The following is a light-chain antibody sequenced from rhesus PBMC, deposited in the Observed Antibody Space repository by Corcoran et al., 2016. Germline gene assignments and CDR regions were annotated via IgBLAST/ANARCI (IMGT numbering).Light chain of an antibody. CDR1: QRISSW. CDR2: KAS. Sequence: DIQMTQSPSSLSASVGDTVTITCRASQRISSWLDWYQQKPGKAPKLLNYKASRLQSGVPSRFSGSGSGTDFTLTRSSLQPEDFATYYCLQYNSSPFTFGPGTKLDIK. CDR3: LQYNSSPFT. J-gene: IGKJ3*01. V-gene: IGKV1-22*01.